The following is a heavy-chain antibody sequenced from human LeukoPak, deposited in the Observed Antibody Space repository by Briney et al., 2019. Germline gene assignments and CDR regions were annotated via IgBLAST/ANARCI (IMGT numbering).Heavy chain of an antibody. V-gene: IGHV3-21*01. J-gene: IGHJ3*02. CDR2: ANTDGRYI. D-gene: IGHD3-3*01. CDR3: ARGDDFWGERNAFDI. Sequence: PGGSLRLSCAVSGFTFSSYSMHWVRQAPGKGLEWVSCANTDGRYIFYADSVKGRFTISRDDAKNSLYLQMNSLRAEDTALYYCARGDDFWGERNAFDIWGQGTMVTVSS. CDR1: GFTFSSYS.